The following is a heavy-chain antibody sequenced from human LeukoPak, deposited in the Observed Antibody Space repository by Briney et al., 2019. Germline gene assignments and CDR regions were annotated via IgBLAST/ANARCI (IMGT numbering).Heavy chain of an antibody. CDR2: IYYDERS. J-gene: IGHJ3*02. CDR1: GGSISSGGYF. Sequence: SQTLSLTCTVSGGSISSGGYFWSWIRHPPGQALEWIGYIYYDERSYYNPSLEGRVTISVDGSRNQFSLKMNSVTAADTAVYYCARDFSVVVVAATHDAFDIWGQGTMVTVSS. V-gene: IGHV4-30-4*01. CDR3: ARDFSVVVVAATHDAFDI. D-gene: IGHD2-15*01.